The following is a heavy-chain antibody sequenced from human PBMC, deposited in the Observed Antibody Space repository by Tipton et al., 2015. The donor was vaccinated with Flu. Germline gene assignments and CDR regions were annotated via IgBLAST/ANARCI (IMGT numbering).Heavy chain of an antibody. J-gene: IGHJ3*02. CDR2: VYYSGST. CDR3: ARADSGFAYRDAFDI. D-gene: IGHD6-19*01. V-gene: IGHV4-59*01. Sequence: LRLSCTVSSGSISTYYWSWIRQPPGKGLEWIGYVYYSGSTYYNPSLKSRVTISLDTSNNQFFLKLNSVTAADTAVYFCARADSGFAYRDAFDIWGQGTMVTVSS. CDR1: SGSISTYY.